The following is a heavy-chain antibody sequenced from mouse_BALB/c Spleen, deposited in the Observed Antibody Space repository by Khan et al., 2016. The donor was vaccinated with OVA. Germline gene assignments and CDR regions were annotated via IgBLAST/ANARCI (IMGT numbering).Heavy chain of an antibody. V-gene: IGHV9-3-1*01. CDR1: GYTFTNYG. Sequence: QIQLVQSGPELKKPGETVKISCKASGYTFTNYGMNWVKQAPGKGLKWMGWINTYTGEPTYADDFKGRFAFSLETSASTAYLQINNLKNEDTATYCCTRRISYFALDYWGQGTSVTVSS. J-gene: IGHJ4*01. CDR2: INTYTGEP. D-gene: IGHD2-4*01. CDR3: TRRISYFALDY.